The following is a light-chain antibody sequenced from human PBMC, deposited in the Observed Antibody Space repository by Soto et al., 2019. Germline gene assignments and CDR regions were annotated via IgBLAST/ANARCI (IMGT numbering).Light chain of an antibody. J-gene: IGKJ1*01. CDR1: ESIRTW. CDR2: DAS. V-gene: IGKV1-5*01. CDR3: QQYSTLWT. Sequence: DIQMTQSPSTLSASIGDRVTITFRASESIRTWLAWYQHKPGKAPKFLIYDASSLESGVPSRFSGSGSGTEFTLTISNLQPDDFGTYYCQQYSTLWTFGQGTKVDIK.